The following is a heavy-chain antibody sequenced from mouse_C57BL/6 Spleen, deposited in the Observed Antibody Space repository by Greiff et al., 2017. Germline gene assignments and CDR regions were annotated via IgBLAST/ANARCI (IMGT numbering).Heavy chain of an antibody. V-gene: IGHV1-58*01. J-gene: IGHJ2*01. CDR3: AGGAHSLFDY. Sequence: EVQLQQSGAELVRPGSSVKMSCKTSGYTFTSYGINWVKQRPGQGLEWIGYIYLGNGYTEYNEKFKGKATLTSSPSSSTAYMKLSRQTSEDSAIYFCAGGAHSLFDYWGQGTTLTVAS. CDR1: GYTFTSYG. CDR2: IYLGNGYT.